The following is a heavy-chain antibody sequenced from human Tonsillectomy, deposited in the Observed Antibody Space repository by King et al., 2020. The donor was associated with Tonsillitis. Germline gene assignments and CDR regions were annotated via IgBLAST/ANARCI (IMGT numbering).Heavy chain of an antibody. D-gene: IGHD6-13*01. CDR2: ISYDGSNK. J-gene: IGHJ4*02. V-gene: IGHV3-30*18. CDR3: AKDFSGAWYSSSWSRLDY. Sequence: VQLVESGGGVVQPGRSLRVSCAASGFTFSSYGMHWVRQAPGKGLEWVAVISYDGSNKYYADSVKGRFTISRDNSKNTLYLQMNSLRAEDTAVYYCAKDFSGAWYSSSWSRLDYWGQGILVTVSS. CDR1: GFTFSSYG.